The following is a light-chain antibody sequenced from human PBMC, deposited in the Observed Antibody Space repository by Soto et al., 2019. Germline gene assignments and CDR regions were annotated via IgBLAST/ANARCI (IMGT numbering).Light chain of an antibody. V-gene: IGKV3-20*01. Sequence: EIVLTQSPDSLSLSPGERATLSCRASQSVPNNYIAWYLQKPGQAPRVLIYEAYNMDTGIPDRFSGSGSGTDFTLTIRRLEPEDFAVFYCQQYGGAPWTFGQGTKVEMK. J-gene: IGKJ1*01. CDR2: EAY. CDR3: QQYGGAPWT. CDR1: QSVPNNY.